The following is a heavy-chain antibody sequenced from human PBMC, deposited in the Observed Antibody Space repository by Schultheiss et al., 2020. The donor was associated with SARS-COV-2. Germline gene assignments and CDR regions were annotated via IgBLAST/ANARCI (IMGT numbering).Heavy chain of an antibody. V-gene: IGHV4-59*01. CDR1: GGSIRSYY. CDR3: ATGAPNSGTYYGLS. D-gene: IGHD1-26*01. Sequence: SETLSLTCSVSGGSIRSYYWNWSRQPPGKGLEWIGYIHYSGGTNYSPSLKSRVTISIDTSKNQFSLNLSSVTAADTAVYYCATGAPNSGTYYGLSWGQGSLVTVSS. CDR2: IHYSGGT. J-gene: IGHJ5*02.